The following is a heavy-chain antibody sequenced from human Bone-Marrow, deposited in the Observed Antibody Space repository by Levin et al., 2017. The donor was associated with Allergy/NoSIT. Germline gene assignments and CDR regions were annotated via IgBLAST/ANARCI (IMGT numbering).Heavy chain of an antibody. D-gene: IGHD6-19*01. CDR1: GFTFNLYW. J-gene: IGHJ4*02. V-gene: IGHV3-7*01. CDR2: IEKDGNEK. Sequence: SCAASGFTFNLYWMNWIRQAPGKGLEWVANIEKDGNEKHYVDSVEGRFTISRDNAKNVLYLEMSSLRVEDTALYSCGTDVGIAVADRNYWGQGVLVTVSS. CDR3: GTDVGIAVADRNY.